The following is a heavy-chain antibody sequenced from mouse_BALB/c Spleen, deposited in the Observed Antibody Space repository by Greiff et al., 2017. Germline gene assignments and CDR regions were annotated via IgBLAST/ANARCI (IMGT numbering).Heavy chain of an antibody. J-gene: IGHJ3*01. V-gene: IGHV5-4*02. Sequence: EVNVVESGGGLVKPGGSLKLSCAASGFTFSDYYMYWVRQTPEKRLEWVATISDGGSYTYYPDSVKGRFTISRDNAKNNLYLQMSSLKSEDTAMYYCARDGTARATSWFAYWGQGTLVTVSA. CDR1: GFTFSDYY. CDR2: ISDGGSYT. D-gene: IGHD3-2*01. CDR3: ARDGTARATSWFAY.